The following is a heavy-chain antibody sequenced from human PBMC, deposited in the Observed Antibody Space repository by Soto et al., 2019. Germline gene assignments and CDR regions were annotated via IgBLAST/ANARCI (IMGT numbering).Heavy chain of an antibody. Sequence: QVQLQESGPGLVKPSETLSLTCTVSGGSVSSGSYYWSWIRQPPGKGPEWIGYIYYSGSTNYNPSLKSRVTISVDTSKNQFSLKLSSVTAADTAVYYCARSGSTSFADNDYWGQGTLVTVSS. D-gene: IGHD2-2*01. CDR1: GGSVSSGSYY. V-gene: IGHV4-61*01. CDR2: IYYSGST. CDR3: ARSGSTSFADNDY. J-gene: IGHJ4*02.